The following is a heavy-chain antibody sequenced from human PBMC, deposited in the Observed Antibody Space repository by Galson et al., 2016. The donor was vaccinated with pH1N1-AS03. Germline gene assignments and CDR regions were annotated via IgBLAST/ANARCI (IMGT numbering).Heavy chain of an antibody. D-gene: IGHD3-10*01. V-gene: IGHV2-70*11. CDR2: IDWDDDK. Sequence: PALVKPTQTLTLTCTFSGFSLTTDDMCVSWLRQPPGKALEWLARIDWDDDKYYSASLKTRLTISKDTSKNQVVLTMTNADPVDTATYYCARTRTEYYGSIDWGQGTLVTVSS. CDR3: ARTRTEYYGSID. J-gene: IGHJ4*02. CDR1: GFSLTTDDMC.